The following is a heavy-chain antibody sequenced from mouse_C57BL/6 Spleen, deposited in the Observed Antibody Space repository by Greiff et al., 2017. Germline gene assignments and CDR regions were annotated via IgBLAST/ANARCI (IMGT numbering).Heavy chain of an antibody. CDR3: ARHEFYGYDGLYFDY. V-gene: IGHV1-62-2*01. Sequence: QVHVKQSGAELVKPGASVKLSCKASGYTFTEYTIHWVKQRSGQGLEWIGWFYPGSGSIKYNEKFKDKATLTADKSSSTVYMELSRLTSEDSAVYFCARHEFYGYDGLYFDYWGQGTTLTVSS. CDR1: GYTFTEYT. CDR2: FYPGSGSI. D-gene: IGHD2-2*01. J-gene: IGHJ2*01.